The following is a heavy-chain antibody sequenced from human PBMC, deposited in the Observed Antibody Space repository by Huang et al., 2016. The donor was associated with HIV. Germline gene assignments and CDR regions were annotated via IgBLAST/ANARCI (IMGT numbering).Heavy chain of an antibody. J-gene: IGHJ5*02. V-gene: IGHV4-39*01. CDR1: GGSISSSSYY. CDR2: FYHSGTT. CDR3: AAHGRIVGIPAAPLRFDP. Sequence: QLQLQESGPGLVKPSETLSLTCTVSGGSISSSSYYWGWFRQPPGKGLEGIGRFYHSGTTYYNPSRKRRVTISVDTSRTQFSLKRSSVTAADTAVYYCAAHGRIVGIPAAPLRFDPWGQGTLVTVSS. D-gene: IGHD6-13*01.